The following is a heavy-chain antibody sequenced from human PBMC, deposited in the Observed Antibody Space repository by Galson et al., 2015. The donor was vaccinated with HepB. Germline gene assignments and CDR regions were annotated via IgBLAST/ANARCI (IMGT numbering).Heavy chain of an antibody. Sequence: QSGAEVKKPGESLKISCKGSGFSFTNYWIAWVRQMPGKGLEWMGIVYPGDSVPRYSPSLQGQITISVDKSISTAYLQWSSLKASDTAMYYCVRGPYSSSKYFDLWGRGTLVTVSS. D-gene: IGHD3-22*01. V-gene: IGHV5-51*01. CDR1: GFSFTNYW. CDR2: VYPGDSVP. J-gene: IGHJ2*01. CDR3: VRGPYSSSKYFDL.